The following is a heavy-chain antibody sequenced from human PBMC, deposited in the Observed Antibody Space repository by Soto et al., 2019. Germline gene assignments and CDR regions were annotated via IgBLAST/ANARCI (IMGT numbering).Heavy chain of an antibody. V-gene: IGHV3-30*03. CDR1: GFTFSGYG. J-gene: IGHJ4*02. CDR2: LAXXXSYQ. D-gene: IGHD6-13*01. Sequence: QVQLVESGGGVVQPGRSLRLSCAASGFTFSGYGMHWVRQAPGEGLQWVAVLAXXXSYQYYADSLKGRFTISRDNSKXXXXXXXXXXXXXXXXXXXXXXXXXGSSWYAPDYWGQGTLVTVSP. CDR3: XXXXXGSSWYAPDY.